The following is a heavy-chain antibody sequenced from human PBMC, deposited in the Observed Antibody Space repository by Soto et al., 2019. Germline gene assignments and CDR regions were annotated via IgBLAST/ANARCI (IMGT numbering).Heavy chain of an antibody. CDR3: ARESEDLTSNFDY. CDR2: SDEYGSTI. V-gene: IGHV3-74*01. J-gene: IGHJ4*02. Sequence: EVQLVESGGGLVQPGGSLRLSCAASGFTFRSYWMHWVRQVRGKGLLWVSRSDEYGSTINYADSVRGRFTISRANARNSLYLEMNSLRAEVTAVYYSARESEDLTSNFDYWGQGTLVTVSS. CDR1: GFTFRSYW.